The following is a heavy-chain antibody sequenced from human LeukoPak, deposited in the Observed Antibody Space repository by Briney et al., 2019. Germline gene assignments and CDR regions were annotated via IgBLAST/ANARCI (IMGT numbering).Heavy chain of an antibody. CDR2: IRYDGSNK. J-gene: IGHJ2*01. CDR1: GFTFSSYG. V-gene: IGHV3-30*02. Sequence: GESLRLSCAASGFTFSSYGMHWVRQAPGKGLEWVAFIRYDGSNKYYADSVKGRFTISRDNSKNTLYLQMNSLRAEDTAVYYCAKDGRGYSYGYDWYFDLWGRGTLVTVSS. D-gene: IGHD5-18*01. CDR3: AKDGRGYSYGYDWYFDL.